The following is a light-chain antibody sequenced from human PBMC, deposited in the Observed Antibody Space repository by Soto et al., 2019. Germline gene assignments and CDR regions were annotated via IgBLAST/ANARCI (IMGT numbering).Light chain of an antibody. J-gene: IGLJ1*01. V-gene: IGLV1-44*01. CDR3: AAWDDSLTGYV. Sequence: QSVLTQPPSASETPGQRVTISCSGSSSNIGSNTVNWYQQLPGTAPKLLIYRNNERPSGVPDRFSGSKSGTSASLAISGLQSEDEADYYCAAWDDSLTGYVFGTGTKLTVL. CDR2: RNN. CDR1: SSNIGSNT.